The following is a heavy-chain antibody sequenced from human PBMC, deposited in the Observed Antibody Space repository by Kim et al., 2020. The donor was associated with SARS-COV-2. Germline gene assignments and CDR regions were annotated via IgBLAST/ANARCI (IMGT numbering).Heavy chain of an antibody. D-gene: IGHD3-22*01. J-gene: IGHJ3*02. CDR3: ATFDSSGYYHDAFDI. CDR1: GYTLTELS. Sequence: ASVKVSCKVSGYTLTELSMHWVRQAPGKGLEWMGGFDPEDGETIYAQKFQGRVTMTEDTSTDTAYMELSSLRSEDTAVYYCATFDSSGYYHDAFDIWGQGTMVTVSS. V-gene: IGHV1-24*01. CDR2: FDPEDGET.